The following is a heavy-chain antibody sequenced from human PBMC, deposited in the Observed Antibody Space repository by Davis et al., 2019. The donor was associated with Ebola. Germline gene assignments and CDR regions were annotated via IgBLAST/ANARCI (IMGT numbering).Heavy chain of an antibody. Sequence: ASVKVSCKASGYTFTSYGISWVRQAPGQGLEWMGWISAYNGNTNYAQKLQGRVTMTTDTSTSTAYMELRSLRSDDTAVYYCARDRRLRYFDWLSRLGRDYYGMDVWGQGTTVTVSS. CDR3: ARDRRLRYFDWLSRLGRDYYGMDV. CDR2: ISAYNGNT. J-gene: IGHJ6*02. D-gene: IGHD3-9*01. V-gene: IGHV1-18*01. CDR1: GYTFTSYG.